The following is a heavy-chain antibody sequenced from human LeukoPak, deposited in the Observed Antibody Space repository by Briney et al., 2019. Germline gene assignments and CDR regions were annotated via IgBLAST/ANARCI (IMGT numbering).Heavy chain of an antibody. D-gene: IGHD5-24*01. CDR3: AKDDAYLQYAD. Sequence: GGSLRLSCADSGFTFSSYSMNWVRQAPGKGLEWVSGVGPSGARTYYADSVKGRFTVSRDNSKNMVFLQMNSLRAEDTAMYYCAKDDAYLQYADWGQGTLVTVSS. CDR1: GFTFSSYS. J-gene: IGHJ4*02. V-gene: IGHV3-23*01. CDR2: VGPSGART.